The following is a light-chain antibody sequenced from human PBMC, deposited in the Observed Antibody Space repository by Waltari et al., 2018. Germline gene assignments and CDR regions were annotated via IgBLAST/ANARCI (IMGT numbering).Light chain of an antibody. CDR1: QSVSSY. J-gene: IGKJ4*01. CDR3: QQRSNWLLT. V-gene: IGKV3D-11*02. Sequence: EIVLTQSQATLSLSPGERATLPYRASQSVSSYLAWYQQKPGQAPRLPIHDASNRATGIPARFSGSGPGTDFTLTISSLEPEDFAVYYCQQRSNWLLTFGGGTKVEIK. CDR2: DAS.